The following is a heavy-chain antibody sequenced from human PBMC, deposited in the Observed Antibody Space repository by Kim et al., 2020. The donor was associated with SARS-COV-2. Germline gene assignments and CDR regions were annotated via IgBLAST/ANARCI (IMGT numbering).Heavy chain of an antibody. V-gene: IGHV1-69*04. CDR3: ARGPDYGGNPDFDY. J-gene: IGHJ4*02. D-gene: IGHD4-17*01. Sequence: SVKVSCKASGGTFSSYAISWVRQAPGQGLEWMGRIIPILGIANYAQKFQGRVTITADKSTSTAYMELSSLRSEDTAVYYCARGPDYGGNPDFDYWGQGTLVTVSS. CDR2: IIPILGIA. CDR1: GGTFSSYA.